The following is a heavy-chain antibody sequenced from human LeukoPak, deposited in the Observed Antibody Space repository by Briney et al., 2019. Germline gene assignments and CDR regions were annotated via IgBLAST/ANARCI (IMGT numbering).Heavy chain of an antibody. CDR3: ARGGYSRDY. J-gene: IGHJ4*02. V-gene: IGHV3-7*03. CDR1: GFTFTSYW. D-gene: IGHD6-13*01. Sequence: GGSLRLSCAASGFTFTSYWMSWVRQAPGKGLEWVANIKQDGSEKYYVDSVKGRFTIFRDNAKNSLYLQMNSLRAEDTAIYYCARGGYSRDYWGQGTLVTVSS. CDR2: IKQDGSEK.